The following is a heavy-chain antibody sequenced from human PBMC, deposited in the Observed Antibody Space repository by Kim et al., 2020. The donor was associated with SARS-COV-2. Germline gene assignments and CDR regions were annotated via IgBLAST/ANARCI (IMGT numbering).Heavy chain of an antibody. CDR2: ISTYTGDT. CDR1: GYRFSSYG. J-gene: IGHJ4*02. D-gene: IGHD5-12*01. CDR3: ARDIVSTGVFDY. V-gene: IGHV1-18*01. Sequence: ASVKVSCKASGYRFSSYGINWVRQAPGQGLDWMGWISTYTGDTNYAQKFQGRVSMTTETSTSTAYMELRSLRSDDTAVYYCARDIVSTGVFDYWGQGTRVTVSS.